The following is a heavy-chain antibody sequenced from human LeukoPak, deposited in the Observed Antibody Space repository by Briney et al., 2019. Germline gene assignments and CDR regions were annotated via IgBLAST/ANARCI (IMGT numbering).Heavy chain of an antibody. CDR1: GFTFSSYS. Sequence: GGSLRLXCAASGFTFSSYSMNWVRQAPGKGLEWVSSISSSSSYIYYADSVKGRFTISRDNAKNSLYLQMNSLRAEDTAVYYCARGPAFDTVTTHAFDIWGQGTMVTVSS. V-gene: IGHV3-21*01. J-gene: IGHJ3*02. CDR2: ISSSSSYI. D-gene: IGHD4-17*01. CDR3: ARGPAFDTVTTHAFDI.